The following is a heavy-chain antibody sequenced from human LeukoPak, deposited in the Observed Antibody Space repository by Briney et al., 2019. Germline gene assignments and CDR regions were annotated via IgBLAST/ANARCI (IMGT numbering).Heavy chain of an antibody. CDR2: IKQDGNEK. D-gene: IGHD4/OR15-4a*01. CDR3: ARDTLGEGEDANYAVYYFDY. Sequence: PGGSLRLSCAASGFTFRTYWMSWVRQAPGKGLEWVANIKQDGNEKYYVDSVKGRFTISRDNAKNSLDLQMNSLRVEDTAVYYCARDTLGEGEDANYAVYYFDYWGQGTPVTVSS. J-gene: IGHJ4*02. CDR1: GFTFRTYW. V-gene: IGHV3-7*01.